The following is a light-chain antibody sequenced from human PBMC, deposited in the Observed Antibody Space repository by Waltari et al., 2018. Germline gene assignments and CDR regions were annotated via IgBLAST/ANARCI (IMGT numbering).Light chain of an antibody. CDR1: QSVLYSSDNKNY. CDR3: QQYYSTPLT. CDR2: WAS. V-gene: IGKV4-1*01. J-gene: IGKJ4*01. Sequence: DIVMTQSPDSLALSLGERATIHCQSSQSVLYSSDNKNYLAWYQQKPGQPPKLLIYWASTRESGVPDRFSGSGSGTDFTLTISSLQAEDVAVYYCQQYYSTPLTFGGGTKVEIK.